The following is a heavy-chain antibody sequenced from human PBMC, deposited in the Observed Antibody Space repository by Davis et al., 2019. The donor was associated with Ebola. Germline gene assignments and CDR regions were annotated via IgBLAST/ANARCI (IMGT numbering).Heavy chain of an antibody. CDR2: ISGTSNTI. CDR1: GFTFSDYY. D-gene: IGHD5/OR15-5a*01. V-gene: IGHV3-11*01. CDR3: ATVSTITGGDFDI. J-gene: IGHJ3*02. Sequence: GESLKISCATSGFTFSDYYMSWIRQAPGMGLEWLSYISGTSNTIYYADSVKGRFTISRDNAKNSLSLQMNSLRSEDTALYYCATVSTITGGDFDIWGQGTMVTVSS.